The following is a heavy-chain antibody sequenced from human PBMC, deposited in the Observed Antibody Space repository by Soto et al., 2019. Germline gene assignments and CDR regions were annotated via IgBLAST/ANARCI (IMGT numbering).Heavy chain of an antibody. D-gene: IGHD2-15*01. V-gene: IGHV3-74*01. J-gene: IGHJ6*03. CDR2: INSDGSST. Sequence: GGSLRLSCAASGFTFSSYWMHWVRQAPGKGLVWVSRINSDGSSTSYADSVKGRFTISRDNAKNTLYLQMNSLRAEDTAVYYCARVQWWFDYYYSYYMAVWGKGTRVTVSS. CDR3: ARVQWWFDYYYSYYMAV. CDR1: GFTFSSYW.